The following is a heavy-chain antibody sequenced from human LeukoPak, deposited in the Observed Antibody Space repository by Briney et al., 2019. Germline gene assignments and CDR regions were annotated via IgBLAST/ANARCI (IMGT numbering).Heavy chain of an antibody. V-gene: IGHV3-48*03. CDR2: ISSSGRSI. CDR1: GFTFSSYE. D-gene: IGHD2-15*01. CDR3: ARQIPRYCSGGSCYSGWEFYFDS. J-gene: IGHJ4*02. Sequence: PGGSLRLSCAASGFTFSSYEMNWVRQAPGKGLEWVSYISSSGRSIHYADSVKGRFTISRDNAKNSLYLQMNSLRAEDTAVYHCARQIPRYCSGGSCYSGWEFYFDSWGQGTPVTVSS.